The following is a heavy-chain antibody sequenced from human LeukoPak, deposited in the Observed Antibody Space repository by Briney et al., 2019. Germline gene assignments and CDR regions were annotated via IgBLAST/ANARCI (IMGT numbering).Heavy chain of an antibody. V-gene: IGHV1-18*01. Sequence: ASVKVSCKASGYTFTSYGISWVRQAPGQGLEWMGWISAYNGNTNYAQKLQGRVTMTTDTSTSTAYMELRSLRSDDTAVYYCARNYDSSGYYPPNHYYYYYMDVWGKGTTVTISS. D-gene: IGHD3-22*01. CDR3: ARNYDSSGYYPPNHYYYYYMDV. CDR1: GYTFTSYG. CDR2: ISAYNGNT. J-gene: IGHJ6*03.